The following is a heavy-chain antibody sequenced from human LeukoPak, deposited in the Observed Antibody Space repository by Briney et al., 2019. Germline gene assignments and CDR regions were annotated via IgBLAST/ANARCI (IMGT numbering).Heavy chain of an antibody. CDR1: GASFSDHY. J-gene: IGHJ5*02. V-gene: IGHV4-34*01. D-gene: IGHD2-15*01. CDR3: ARGYCSGGSCYSLGSRGRLPLDP. CDR2: IYHSGST. Sequence: SETLSLTCAVYGASFSDHYWIWIRQSPVKGLEWIGEIYHSGSTNYNPSLKSRAIISVDTSKQQFSLRLTSMTAADAAVYYCARGYCSGGSCYSLGSRGRLPLDPWGPGTLVSVSS.